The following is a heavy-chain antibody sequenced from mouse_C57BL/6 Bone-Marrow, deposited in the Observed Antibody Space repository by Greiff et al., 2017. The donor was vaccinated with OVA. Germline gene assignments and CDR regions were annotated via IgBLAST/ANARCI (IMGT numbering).Heavy chain of an antibody. J-gene: IGHJ3*01. D-gene: IGHD2-4*01. CDR1: GYTFTSYW. CDR2: IHPNSGST. V-gene: IGHV1-64*01. Sequence: VQLQQPGAELVKPGASVKLSCKASGYTFTSYWMHWVKQRPGQGLEWIGMIHPNSGSTNYNEKFKNKATLTVDKSSSTAYMQLSSLTAEDSAVYYCARWGGLRRGSWGQGTLVTVSA. CDR3: ARWGGLRRGS.